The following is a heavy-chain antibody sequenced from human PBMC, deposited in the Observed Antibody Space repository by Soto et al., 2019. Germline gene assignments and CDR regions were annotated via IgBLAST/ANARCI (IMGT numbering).Heavy chain of an antibody. CDR3: AKGASTTVFAFNDY. Sequence: EVQLVESGEGLDQPARSLGLSWAAPGFPFMPYASDWDRQVPGKGLEWVSGISWNSGNLGYADSVKGRFTISRDNAKKSLYLQMNSLRGEDTALYYCAKGASTTVFAFNDYWGQGTLVTVYS. V-gene: IGHV3-9*01. CDR1: GFPFMPYA. CDR2: ISWNSGNL. J-gene: IGHJ4*02. D-gene: IGHD4-17*01.